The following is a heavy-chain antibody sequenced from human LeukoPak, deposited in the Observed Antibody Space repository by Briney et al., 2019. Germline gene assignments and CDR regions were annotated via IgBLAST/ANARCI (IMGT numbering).Heavy chain of an antibody. V-gene: IGHV3-30-3*01. CDR2: ISYDGSNK. Sequence: PGGSLRLSCAASGFTFSSYAMNWVRQAPGKGLEWVAVISYDGSNKYYADSVKGRFTISRDNSKNTLYLQMNSLRAEDTAVYYCARDEPTHAFDIWGQGTMVTVSS. CDR3: ARDEPTHAFDI. CDR1: GFTFSSYA. D-gene: IGHD1-14*01. J-gene: IGHJ3*02.